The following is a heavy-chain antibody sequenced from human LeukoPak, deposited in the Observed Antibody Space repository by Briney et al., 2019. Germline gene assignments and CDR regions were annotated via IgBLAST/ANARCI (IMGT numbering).Heavy chain of an antibody. V-gene: IGHV1-2*02. CDR3: YYVWGSYRLDY. Sequence: GASVKVSCKASGGTFSSYAISWVRQAPGQGLEWMGWINPNSGGTNYAQKFQGRVTMTRDTSISTAYMELSRLRSDDTAVYYCYYVWGSYRLDYWGQGTLVTVSS. D-gene: IGHD3-16*02. CDR2: INPNSGGT. CDR1: GGTFSSYA. J-gene: IGHJ4*02.